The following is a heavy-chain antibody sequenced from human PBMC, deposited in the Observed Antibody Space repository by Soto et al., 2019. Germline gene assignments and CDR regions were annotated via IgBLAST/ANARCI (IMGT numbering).Heavy chain of an antibody. V-gene: IGHV3-64*01. Sequence: EAQLVESGGGLVQPGGSLRLSCAASGFTFSNYEMHWLRQAPGKGLEYVSGISNNGAHTDYAKSVKGRFTISRDNSENTLYLQMGSLRAEDMALYYCARRGYGSRWPNVYMDVWGKGTTVTFSS. CDR3: ARRGYGSRWPNVYMDV. CDR2: ISNNGAHT. CDR1: GFTFSNYE. D-gene: IGHD6-13*01. J-gene: IGHJ6*03.